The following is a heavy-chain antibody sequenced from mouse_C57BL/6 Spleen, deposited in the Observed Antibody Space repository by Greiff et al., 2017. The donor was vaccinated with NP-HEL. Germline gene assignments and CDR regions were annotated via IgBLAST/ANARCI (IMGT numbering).Heavy chain of an antibody. V-gene: IGHV3-6*01. J-gene: IGHJ3*01. CDR1: GYSITSGYY. CDR2: ISYDGSN. CDR3: ARGDDYDVAWFAY. Sequence: EVHLVESGPGLVKPSQSLSLTCSVTGYSITSGYYWNWIRQFPGNKLEWMGYISYDGSNNYNPSLKNRISITRDTSKNQFFLKLNSVTTEDTATYYCARGDDYDVAWFAYWGQGTLVTVSA. D-gene: IGHD2-4*01.